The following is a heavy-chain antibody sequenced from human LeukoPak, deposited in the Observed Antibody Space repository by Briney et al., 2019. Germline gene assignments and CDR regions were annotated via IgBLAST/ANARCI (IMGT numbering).Heavy chain of an antibody. CDR3: AYGGDAYKTGY. D-gene: IGHD5-24*01. Sequence: SETLSLTCTVSGASITDYYWSWIRQPPAKGLEWIGYIYYSGSPNYNPSLKSQVTLSLDTSQNQFSLKLTSVTAADTAVYYCAYGGDAYKTGYWGQGTLVTVSS. J-gene: IGHJ4*02. CDR1: GASITDYY. CDR2: IYYSGSP. V-gene: IGHV4-59*01.